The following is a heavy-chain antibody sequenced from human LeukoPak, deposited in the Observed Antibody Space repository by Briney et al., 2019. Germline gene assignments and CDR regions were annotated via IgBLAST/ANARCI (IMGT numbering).Heavy chain of an antibody. CDR1: GGSISSGDYY. CDR2: IYYSGST. Sequence: PSETLSLTCTVSGGSISSGDYYWSWIRQPPGKGLEWIGYIYYSGSTNYNPSLKSRVAISVDTSKNQFSLKLSSVTAADTAVYYCARETFLQSSVDYWGQGTLVTVSS. D-gene: IGHD3-10*01. CDR3: ARETFLQSSVDY. J-gene: IGHJ4*02. V-gene: IGHV4-61*08.